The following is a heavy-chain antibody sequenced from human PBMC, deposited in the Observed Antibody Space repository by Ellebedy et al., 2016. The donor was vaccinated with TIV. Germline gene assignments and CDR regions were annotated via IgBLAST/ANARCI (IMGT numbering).Heavy chain of an antibody. V-gene: IGHV3-74*01. J-gene: IGHJ4*02. CDR3: ARGKTGTGGYFDY. CDR1: GFTFSSYW. D-gene: IGHD1-1*01. Sequence: GESLKISCAASGFTFSSYWMHWVRQAPGKGLVWVSRIGPDGSSTGYADSVKGRFTISRDNAKNTLSLQMNSLRVEDTEVDYCARGKTGTGGYFDYWGQGTLVTVSS. CDR2: IGPDGSST.